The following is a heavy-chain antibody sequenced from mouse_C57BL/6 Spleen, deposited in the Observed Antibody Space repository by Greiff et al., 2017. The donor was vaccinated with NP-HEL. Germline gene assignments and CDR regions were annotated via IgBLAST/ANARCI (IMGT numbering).Heavy chain of an antibody. J-gene: IGHJ2*01. Sequence: QVQLQQSGAELVKPGASVKISCKASGYAFSSYWMNWVKQRPGKGLEWIGQIYPGDGDTNYNGKFKGKATLTADKSSSTAYMQLSSLTSEDSAVYFCARRGLGTLFDYWGQGTTLTVSS. V-gene: IGHV1-80*01. CDR1: GYAFSSYW. CDR2: IYPGDGDT. CDR3: ARRGLGTLFDY. D-gene: IGHD4-1*01.